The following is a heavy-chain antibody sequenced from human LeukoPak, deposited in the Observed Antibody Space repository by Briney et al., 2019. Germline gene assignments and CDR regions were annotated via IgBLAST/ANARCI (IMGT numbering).Heavy chain of an antibody. J-gene: IGHJ4*02. CDR1: GFSISSGYY. D-gene: IGHD1-1*01. Sequence: PSETLSLTCTVSGFSISSGYYWGWIRQPPGKGLEWIGSIYHSGTTYYNPSLKSRVTISVDTSKNQFSLKLSSVTAADTAMYYCARRNDFDYWGQGTLVTVSS. V-gene: IGHV4-38-2*02. CDR3: ARRNDFDY. CDR2: IYHSGTT.